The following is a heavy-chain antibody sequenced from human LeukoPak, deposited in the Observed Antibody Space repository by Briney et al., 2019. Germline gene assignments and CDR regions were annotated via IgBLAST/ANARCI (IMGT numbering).Heavy chain of an antibody. V-gene: IGHV4-34*01. Sequence: PSETLSLTCAVYGGSFSGYYWSWIRQPPGKGLEWIGEINHSGSTNYNPSLKSRVTISVDTSKNQFSLKLSSVTAADTAVYYCASFGGRRMPTPGNFDYWGQGTLVTVSS. J-gene: IGHJ4*02. CDR1: GGSFSGYY. CDR2: INHSGST. CDR3: ASFGGRRMPTPGNFDY. D-gene: IGHD3-16*01.